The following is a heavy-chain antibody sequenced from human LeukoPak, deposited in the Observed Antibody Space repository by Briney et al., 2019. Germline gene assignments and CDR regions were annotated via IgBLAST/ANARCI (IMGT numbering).Heavy chain of an antibody. V-gene: IGHV3-30*04. CDR3: ARDLGYCSSTSCPFSYYFDY. CDR2: ISYDGSNK. CDR1: GFTFSSYA. Sequence: GGSLRLSCAASGFTFSSYAMHWVRQAPGKGLEWVAVISYDGSNKYYADFVKGRLTIYRDNSKNTLYMQMNSLRAEDTAVYYCARDLGYCSSTSCPFSYYFDYWGQGTLVTVSS. J-gene: IGHJ4*02. D-gene: IGHD2-2*01.